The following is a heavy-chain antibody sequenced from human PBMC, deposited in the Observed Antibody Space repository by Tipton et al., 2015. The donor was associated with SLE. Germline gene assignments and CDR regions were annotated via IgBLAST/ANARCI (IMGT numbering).Heavy chain of an antibody. D-gene: IGHD2-2*01. V-gene: IGHV1-8*01. Sequence: QSGAEVKKPGASVKVSCKASGCTFTSYDINWVRQATGQGLEWMGWMNPSSGNTGYAQKFQGRVTMTRNTSISTAYMELSSLRSEDTAVYYCARAQGTSYYYYYMDVWGKGPTVTVSS. CDR2: MNPSSGNT. CDR1: GCTFTSYD. J-gene: IGHJ6*03. CDR3: ARAQGTSYYYYYMDV.